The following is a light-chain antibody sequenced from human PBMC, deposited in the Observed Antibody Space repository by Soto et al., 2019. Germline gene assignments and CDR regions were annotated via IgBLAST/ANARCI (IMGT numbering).Light chain of an antibody. Sequence: EVVLTQSPATLSLSPGERATLSCRADQSVSANYLAWYQQKPGQAPRLLIYGASSRATGIPDRFSGSGSGTDFTLTSSRLEPEDFAVFYCHQSGSSPLTFGPGTKVDIK. CDR1: QSVSANY. CDR2: GAS. V-gene: IGKV3-20*01. J-gene: IGKJ3*01. CDR3: HQSGSSPLT.